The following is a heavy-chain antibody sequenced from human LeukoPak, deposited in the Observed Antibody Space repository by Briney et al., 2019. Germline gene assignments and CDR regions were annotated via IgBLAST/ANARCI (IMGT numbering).Heavy chain of an antibody. CDR2: INAGNGNT. D-gene: IGHD3-22*01. CDR1: GYTFTSYA. J-gene: IGHJ4*02. Sequence: ASVKVSCTASGYTFTSYAMHWVRQAPGQRLEWMGWINAGNGNTKYSQKFQGRVTITRDTSASTAYMELSSLRSEDTAVYYCARAGDELTYYYDSSGYYPYYFDNWGQGTLVTVSS. CDR3: ARAGDELTYYYDSSGYYPYYFDN. V-gene: IGHV1-3*01.